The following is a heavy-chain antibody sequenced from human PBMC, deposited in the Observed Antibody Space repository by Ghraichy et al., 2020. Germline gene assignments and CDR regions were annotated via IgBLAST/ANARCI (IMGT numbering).Heavy chain of an antibody. CDR2: IYHSGTT. CDR1: GGSIISTNW. J-gene: IGHJ4*02. D-gene: IGHD1-26*01. V-gene: IGHV4-4*02. Sequence: SETRSLTCVVSGGSIISTNWWSWVRQPPGKGLEWIGEIYHSGTTNYNPSLKSRVTISVDKSNNQFSLKLSSVTAADTAVYYCARSGRYFYFDYWGQGTLVTVSS. CDR3: ARSGRYFYFDY.